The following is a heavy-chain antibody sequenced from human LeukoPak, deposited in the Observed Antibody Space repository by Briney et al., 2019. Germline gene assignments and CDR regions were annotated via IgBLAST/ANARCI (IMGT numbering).Heavy chain of an antibody. CDR3: ASGLGSRVFTPHRY. V-gene: IGHV3-30*04. CDR1: GFTFSSYA. Sequence: PGGSLRLSGAASGFTFSSYAMHWVRQAPGKGLEWVAVISYDGSNKYYADSVKGRFTISRDNSKNTLYLQMNSLRAEDTAVYYCASGLGSRVFTPHRYWGQGTLVTVSS. D-gene: IGHD4-23*01. J-gene: IGHJ4*02. CDR2: ISYDGSNK.